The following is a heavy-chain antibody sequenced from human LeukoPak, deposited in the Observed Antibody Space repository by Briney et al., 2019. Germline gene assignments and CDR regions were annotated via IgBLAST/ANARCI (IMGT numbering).Heavy chain of an antibody. V-gene: IGHV3-30*04. J-gene: IGHJ3*02. Sequence: PGGSLRLSCAASGFTFSSYAMHWVRQAPGKGLEWVAVISYDGSNKYYADSVKGRFTISRDNSKNTLYLQMNSLRAEDTAVYYCARELRGWELLSDAFDIWGQGTMVTVSS. CDR2: ISYDGSNK. CDR1: GFTFSSYA. CDR3: ARELRGWELLSDAFDI. D-gene: IGHD1-26*01.